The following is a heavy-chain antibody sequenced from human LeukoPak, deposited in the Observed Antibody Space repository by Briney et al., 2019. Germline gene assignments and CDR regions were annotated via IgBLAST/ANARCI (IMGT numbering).Heavy chain of an antibody. Sequence: PSETLSLTCTVSGYSISSGYYWGWIRQPPGKGLEWIGSIYHSGSTYYNPSLKSRVTISVDRSKNQFSLKLSSVTAADTAVYYCARGLPSIYYYDSSGYYSSPDAFDIWGQGTMVTVSS. J-gene: IGHJ3*02. D-gene: IGHD3-22*01. V-gene: IGHV4-38-2*02. CDR1: GYSISSGYY. CDR2: IYHSGST. CDR3: ARGLPSIYYYDSSGYYSSPDAFDI.